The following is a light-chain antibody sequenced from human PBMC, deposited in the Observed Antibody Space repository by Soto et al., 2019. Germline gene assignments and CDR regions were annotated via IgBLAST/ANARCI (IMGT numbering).Light chain of an antibody. V-gene: IGKV3D-11*02. J-gene: IGKJ3*01. CDR3: QQRSNWPL. CDR1: QSVSSY. CDR2: DAS. Sequence: EIVLTQSPATLSLSPGERATLSCRASQSVSSYLAWYQQKPGQAPRLLIYDASNRATGIPARFSGSGPGTDFTPTISSLEPEDFAVYYCQQRSNWPLFGPGTKVDIK.